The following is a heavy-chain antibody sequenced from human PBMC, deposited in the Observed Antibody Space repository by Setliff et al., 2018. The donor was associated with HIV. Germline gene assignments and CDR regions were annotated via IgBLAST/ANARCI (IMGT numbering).Heavy chain of an antibody. CDR3: ATYGGSFPGWFDT. V-gene: IGHV3-33*08. CDR2: IWYDGSNI. Sequence: LSLSCAASGFIFSNYGMHWVRQAPGKGLEWVAVIWYDGSNIYYLESVKGRFTISRDNSKNTLYLQMNGLRVEDTAVYYCATYGGSFPGWFDTWGQGTPVTVSS. J-gene: IGHJ5*02. CDR1: GFIFSNYG. D-gene: IGHD1-26*01.